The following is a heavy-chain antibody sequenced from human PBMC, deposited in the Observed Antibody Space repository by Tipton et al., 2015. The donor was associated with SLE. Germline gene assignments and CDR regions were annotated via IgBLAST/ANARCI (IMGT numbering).Heavy chain of an antibody. V-gene: IGHV4-4*02. Sequence: GSLRLSCAVSGGSIISSNWWSWVRQPPGKGLEWIGEIYHSGSTNYNPSLKSRFTISLDTSKNQFSLKLSSATAADTAVYYCARDPRLNWDYGTYFDYWGQGTLVTVSS. CDR1: GGSIISSNW. CDR2: IYHSGST. D-gene: IGHD3-16*01. J-gene: IGHJ4*02. CDR3: ARDPRLNWDYGTYFDY.